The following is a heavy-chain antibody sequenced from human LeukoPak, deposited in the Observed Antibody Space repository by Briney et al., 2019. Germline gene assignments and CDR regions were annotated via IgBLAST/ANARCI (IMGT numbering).Heavy chain of an antibody. CDR3: AKDVRWELLLGEIRFDY. V-gene: IGHV3-23*01. J-gene: IGHJ4*02. CDR1: GFTFISYA. Sequence: GGSLRLSCAASGFTFISYAMSWVRQAPGKGLEWVSAISGSGGSTYYADSVKGRFTISRDNSKNTLYLQMNSLRAEDTAVYYCAKDVRWELLLGEIRFDYWDQGTLVTVSS. D-gene: IGHD1-26*01. CDR2: ISGSGGST.